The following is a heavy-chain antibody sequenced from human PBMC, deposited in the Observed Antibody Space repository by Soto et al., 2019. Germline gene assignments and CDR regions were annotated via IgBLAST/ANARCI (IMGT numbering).Heavy chain of an antibody. D-gene: IGHD3-22*01. J-gene: IGHJ6*02. CDR1: GFTFTSSA. CDR2: IVVGSGNT. V-gene: IGHV1-58*01. CDR3: AADSWTLYYLLAV. Sequence: SVKVSCKASGFTFTSSAVQWVRQARGQRLEWIGWIVVGSGNTNYAQKFQERVTITRDMSTSTAYMELSSLRSEDTAVYYCAADSWTLYYLLAVWGQGTTVPGSS.